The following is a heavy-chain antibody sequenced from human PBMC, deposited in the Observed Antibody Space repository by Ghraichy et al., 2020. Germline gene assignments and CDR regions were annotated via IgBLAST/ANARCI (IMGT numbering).Heavy chain of an antibody. D-gene: IGHD3-3*01. Sequence: ETLSLTCTVSGGSISSYYWSWIRQPPGKGLEWIGYVYYSGSTNYNPSLKSRVTISVDTSKNQFSLKLSSVTAADTAVYYCARGGLFKTYSDVWSGFYTLPVYYYYYMDVWGKGTTVTVSS. CDR2: VYYSGST. CDR1: GGSISSYY. J-gene: IGHJ6*03. CDR3: ARGGLFKTYSDVWSGFYTLPVYYYYYMDV. V-gene: IGHV4-59*08.